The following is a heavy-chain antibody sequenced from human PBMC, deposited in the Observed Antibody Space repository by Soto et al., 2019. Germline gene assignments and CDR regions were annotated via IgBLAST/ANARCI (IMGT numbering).Heavy chain of an antibody. CDR1: CASISSNIHY. CDR2: IYYSGST. CDR3: ARERRVTADIIYWFDP. V-gene: IGHV4-39*02. J-gene: IGHJ5*02. D-gene: IGHD6-25*01. Sequence: SETMSLTSTVSCASISSNIHYWAWIRQPPGKGLEVIGSIYYSGSTYYSPSLKSRVTISIDTSKNKFSFKLSAVTAADTAVYHCARERRVTADIIYWFDPWGQGTLVTVSS.